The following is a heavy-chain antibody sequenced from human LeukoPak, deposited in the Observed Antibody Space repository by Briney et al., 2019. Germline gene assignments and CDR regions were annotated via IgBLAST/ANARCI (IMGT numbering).Heavy chain of an antibody. Sequence: PGGSLRLSCEASGFTFSSYAMSWVRQAPGKGLEWVGFIRGKAYGGTTEYAASVKGRFTISRDDSKSIAYLRMNSLKTEDTAVYYCTRDGSLEYVFDYWGQGTLVTVSS. CDR3: TRDGSLEYVFDY. CDR1: GFTFSSYA. V-gene: IGHV3-49*04. CDR2: IRGKAYGGTT. J-gene: IGHJ4*02. D-gene: IGHD3-16*01.